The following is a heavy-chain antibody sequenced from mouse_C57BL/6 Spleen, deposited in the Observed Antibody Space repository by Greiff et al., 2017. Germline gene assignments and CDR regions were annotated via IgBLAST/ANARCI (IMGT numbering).Heavy chain of an antibody. CDR2: INPYNGDT. CDR3: ARGNYGFAY. Sequence: VHVKQSGPELVKPGDSVKISCKASGYSFTGYFMNWVMQSHGKSLEWIGRINPYNGDTFYNQKFKGKATLTVDKSSSTAHMELRSLTSEDSAVYYCARGNYGFAYWGQGTLVTVSA. CDR1: GYSFTGYF. D-gene: IGHD2-1*01. J-gene: IGHJ3*01. V-gene: IGHV1-20*01.